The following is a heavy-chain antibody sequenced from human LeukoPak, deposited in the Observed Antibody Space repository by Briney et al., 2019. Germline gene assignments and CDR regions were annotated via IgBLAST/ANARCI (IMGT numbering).Heavy chain of an antibody. J-gene: IGHJ4*02. CDR1: GDSISSGNY. CDR3: ARREQWLAYDY. V-gene: IGHV4-38-2*02. CDR2: IFHTGST. D-gene: IGHD6-19*01. Sequence: SETLSLTRTVSGDSISSGNYWGWIRQPPGKGLEWIGSIFHTGSTYFNLSLKSRVTISVDTSKNQFSLRLSSVTAADTAVYYCARREQWLAYDYWGQETLVAVSS.